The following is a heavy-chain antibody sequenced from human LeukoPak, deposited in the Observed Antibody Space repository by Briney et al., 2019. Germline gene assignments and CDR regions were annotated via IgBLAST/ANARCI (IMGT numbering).Heavy chain of an antibody. Sequence: SETLSLTCTVSGGSISSSSYYWGWIRQPPGKGLEWIGSIYYSGSTYYNPSLKSRVTISVDTSKNQLSLKLSSVTAADTAVYFCARGPYSYDSSGAFDIWGQGTMVTVSS. CDR3: ARGPYSYDSSGAFDI. CDR2: IYYSGST. CDR1: GGSISSSSYY. D-gene: IGHD3-22*01. V-gene: IGHV4-39*07. J-gene: IGHJ3*02.